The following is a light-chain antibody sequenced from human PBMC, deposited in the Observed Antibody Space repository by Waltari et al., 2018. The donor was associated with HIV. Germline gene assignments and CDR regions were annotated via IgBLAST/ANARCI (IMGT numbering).Light chain of an antibody. CDR2: GAS. V-gene: IGKV3-20*01. CDR1: LSVRSNY. Sequence: DIVLTQSPGTLSFSPGQRATLSCRASLSVRSNYLAWYQQKPGQAPRLLIYGASTRATGIPDRFSGSGSGTDFTLTISSLEPEDFAVYYCQQYTNSAFTFGPGTKVDIK. J-gene: IGKJ3*01. CDR3: QQYTNSAFT.